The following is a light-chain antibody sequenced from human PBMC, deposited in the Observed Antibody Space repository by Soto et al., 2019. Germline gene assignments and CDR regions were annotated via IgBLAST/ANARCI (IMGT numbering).Light chain of an antibody. Sequence: DIQLTQSPSSLSASVGDRVTITCRASQSISRHLNWYQQKPGKAPKFLMYAASTLQSGVPSRFSGTASGTDFSLIISSLQPEDFATYYCQQFYSTPYTFGQGTKLEI. J-gene: IGKJ2*01. CDR2: AAS. V-gene: IGKV1-39*01. CDR3: QQFYSTPYT. CDR1: QSISRH.